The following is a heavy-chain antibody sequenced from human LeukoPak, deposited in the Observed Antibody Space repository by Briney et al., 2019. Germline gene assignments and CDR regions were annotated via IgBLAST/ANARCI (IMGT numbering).Heavy chain of an antibody. D-gene: IGHD6-19*01. Sequence: SETLSLTCAVHGGSFSDYYWSWIRQPPGKGLEWIGEITHSGSTNYNPSLKSRVTISVDTSKNQFSLKLTSVTAADTAVYYCARGQWLDNYWGQGTPVTVSS. J-gene: IGHJ4*02. CDR3: ARGQWLDNY. CDR2: ITHSGST. CDR1: GGSFSDYY. V-gene: IGHV4-34*01.